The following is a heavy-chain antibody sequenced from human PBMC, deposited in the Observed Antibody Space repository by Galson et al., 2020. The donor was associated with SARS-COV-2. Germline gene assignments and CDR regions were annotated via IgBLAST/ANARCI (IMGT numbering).Heavy chain of an antibody. V-gene: IGHV1-18*01. CDR1: GYTLSTYG. CDR3: ARANGGSFNFYFDY. J-gene: IGHJ4*02. D-gene: IGHD1-1*01. Sequence: ASVQVSCQTAGYTLSTYGVSLARQAPGQGLDWMGRIHPYNGDTNYLPNFQGKVTQTTDTSTSTAYMKLSSLGSDDTAMSYCARANGGSFNFYFDYWGQGTPVTVSS. CDR2: IHPYNGDT.